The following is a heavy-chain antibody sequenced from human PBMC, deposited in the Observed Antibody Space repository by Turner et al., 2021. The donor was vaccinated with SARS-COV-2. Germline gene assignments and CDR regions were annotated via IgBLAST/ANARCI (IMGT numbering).Heavy chain of an antibody. V-gene: IGHV4-39*01. CDR2: IYLTGSA. CDR3: ARQAETAEIPAAYFDH. Sequence: QLQLQESGPGLVKSSGTLSLTCTVSGDSLRGSVHYWAWIRQPPGKGLEWVGNIYLTGSANYNPSLRSRATILVDTSKNQFSLTLTSVTAADTAVYFCARQAETAEIPAAYFDHWGQGTLLTVSS. J-gene: IGHJ4*02. CDR1: GDSLRGSVHY. D-gene: IGHD2-2*01.